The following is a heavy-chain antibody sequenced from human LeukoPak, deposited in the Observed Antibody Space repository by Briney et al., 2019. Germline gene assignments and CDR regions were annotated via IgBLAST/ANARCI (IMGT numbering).Heavy chain of an antibody. D-gene: IGHD2-15*01. CDR3: ARALGYCSGGSCFNWFDP. Sequence: SETLSLTCTVSGGSISSYYWSWSRQPAGKGLEWIGRIYTSGSTNYNPSLKSRVTMSVDTSKNQFSLKLSSVTAADTAVYYCARALGYCSGGSCFNWFDPWGQGTLVTVSS. V-gene: IGHV4-4*07. J-gene: IGHJ5*02. CDR1: GGSISSYY. CDR2: IYTSGST.